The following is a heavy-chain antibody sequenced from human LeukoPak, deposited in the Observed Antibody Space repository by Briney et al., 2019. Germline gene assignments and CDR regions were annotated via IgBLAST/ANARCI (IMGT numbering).Heavy chain of an antibody. CDR2: VSGTGGRT. V-gene: IGHV3-23*01. Sequence: GGSLRLSCAASGFTFSTYAMSWVRQAPGKGLEWVSAVSGTGGRTYYADSVKGRFTISRDNSKNTLYLQMNSLRAEDTALYYCVKASSSSPQYNWFDAWGQGTLVTVSS. J-gene: IGHJ5*02. CDR3: VKASSSSPQYNWFDA. D-gene: IGHD6-6*01. CDR1: GFTFSTYA.